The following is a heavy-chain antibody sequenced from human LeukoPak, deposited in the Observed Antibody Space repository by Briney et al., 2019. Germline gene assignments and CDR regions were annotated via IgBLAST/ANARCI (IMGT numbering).Heavy chain of an antibody. CDR1: GFTFSSYW. J-gene: IGHJ4*02. Sequence: GGPLRLSCAASGFTFSSYWMSWVRQAPGKGLEWVANIKQDGSEKYYVDSVKGRFTISRDNAKNSLYLQMNSLRAEDTAVYYCARDASMINFDYWGQGSLVTVSS. V-gene: IGHV3-7*03. CDR2: IKQDGSEK. CDR3: ARDASMINFDY. D-gene: IGHD3-16*01.